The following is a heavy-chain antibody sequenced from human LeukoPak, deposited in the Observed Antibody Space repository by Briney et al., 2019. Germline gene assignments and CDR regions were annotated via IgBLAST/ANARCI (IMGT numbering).Heavy chain of an antibody. CDR1: GGSIRTYY. CDR2: IYYSGST. J-gene: IGHJ4*02. D-gene: IGHD4-17*01. CDR3: ARTGSTVTELYPFDH. Sequence: SETLSLTCTVSGGSIRTYYWSWIRQPPGKGLEWIGYIYYSGSTNYNPSLKSRVSISVDTSKNRFSLKLSSVTAADTAVYYCARTGSTVTELYPFDHWGQGTLVTVSS. V-gene: IGHV4-59*01.